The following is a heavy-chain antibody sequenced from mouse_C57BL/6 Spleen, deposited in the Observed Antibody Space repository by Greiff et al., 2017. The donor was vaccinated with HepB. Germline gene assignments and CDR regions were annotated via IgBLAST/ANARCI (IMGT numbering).Heavy chain of an antibody. V-gene: IGHV1-69*01. D-gene: IGHD2-12*01. CDR1: GYTFTSYW. J-gene: IGHJ2*01. CDR3: ARLRRGGSDY. CDR2: IDPSDSYT. Sequence: QVQLQQPGAELVMPGASVKLSCKASGYTFTSYWMHWVKQRPGQGLEWIGEIDPSDSYTNYNQKFKGKSTLTVDKSSSTAYMQLSSLTSEDSAVYYCARLRRGGSDYWGQGTTLTVSS.